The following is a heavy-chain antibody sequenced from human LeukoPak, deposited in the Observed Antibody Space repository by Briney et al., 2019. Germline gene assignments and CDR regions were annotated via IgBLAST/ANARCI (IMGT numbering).Heavy chain of an antibody. J-gene: IGHJ4*02. V-gene: IGHV1-8*01. CDR3: ARDKSYLRDFDY. CDR2: MNPNSGNT. Sequence: ASVKVSCKASGYTFTSYDINWVRQATGQGLEWMGWMNPNSGNTGYAQKFQGRVTMTRNTSISTAYMELSSLRSEDTAVYYCARDKSYLRDFDYWGQGTLVTVSS. CDR1: GYTFTSYD. D-gene: IGHD1-26*01.